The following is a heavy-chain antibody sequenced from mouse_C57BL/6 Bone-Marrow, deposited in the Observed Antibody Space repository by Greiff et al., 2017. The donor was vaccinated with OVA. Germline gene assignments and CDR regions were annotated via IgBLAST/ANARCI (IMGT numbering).Heavy chain of an antibody. CDR1: GYTFTSYW. J-gene: IGHJ1*03. D-gene: IGHD2-1*01. V-gene: IGHV1-55*01. Sequence: QVQLKQPGAELVKPGASVKMSCKASGYTFTSYWITWVKQRPGQGLEWIGDIYPGSGSTNYNEKFKSKATLTVDTSSSTAYMQLSSLTSEDSAVYYCARRDYGNYPWYFDVWGTGTTVTVSS. CDR3: ARRDYGNYPWYFDV. CDR2: IYPGSGST.